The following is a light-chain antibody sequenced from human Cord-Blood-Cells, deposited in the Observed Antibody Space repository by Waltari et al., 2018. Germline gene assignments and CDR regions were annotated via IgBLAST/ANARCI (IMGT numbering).Light chain of an antibody. CDR3: CSYAGSSTWV. J-gene: IGLJ3*02. CDR1: SSDVGSYKL. CDR2: EGS. Sequence: QSAMTQPASESGSPGQSITISCSGTSSDVGSYKLVSCYQQHPGNAPKLLLYEGSKRPSVFSNRFSGSNSGNTSSLTISGLQAEDEADYYCCSYAGSSTWVFGGGTKLTVL. V-gene: IGLV2-23*01.